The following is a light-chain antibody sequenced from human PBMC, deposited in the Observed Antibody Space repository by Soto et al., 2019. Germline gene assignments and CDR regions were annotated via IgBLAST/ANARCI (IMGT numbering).Light chain of an antibody. CDR2: DAS. CDR1: QSITRS. V-gene: IGKV1-5*01. Sequence: DIQMTQSPSTLSAAVGDRVTITCRASQSITRSLAWYQHQPGKAPKLLIYDASSLESGVPSRFSGIGCGTEFTLSISSLQPEDFGTYYCQQCYMGWTFGQGAKVDI. CDR3: QQCYMGWT. J-gene: IGKJ1*01.